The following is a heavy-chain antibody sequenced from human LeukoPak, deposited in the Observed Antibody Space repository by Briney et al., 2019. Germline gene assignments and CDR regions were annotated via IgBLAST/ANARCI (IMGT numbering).Heavy chain of an antibody. CDR3: AKDTTRKGYCSSTRCYGPLSYYGMDV. D-gene: IGHD2-2*01. J-gene: IGHJ6*02. CDR2: ISGSGGST. Sequence: GGSLRLSCAASGFTFSSYAMSWVRQAPGKGLEWVSAISGSGGSTYYADSVKGRFTISRDNSKNTLYLQMNSLRAEDTAVYYCAKDTTRKGYCSSTRCYGPLSYYGMDVWGQGTTVTVSS. CDR1: GFTFSSYA. V-gene: IGHV3-23*01.